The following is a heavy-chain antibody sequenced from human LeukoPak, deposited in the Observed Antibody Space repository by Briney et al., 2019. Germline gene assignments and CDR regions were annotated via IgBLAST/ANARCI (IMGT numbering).Heavy chain of an antibody. CDR1: GFTFDDYA. V-gene: IGHV3-9*01. J-gene: IGHJ5*02. CDR3: AKELPGRRFDP. D-gene: IGHD2-15*01. CDR2: ISWNSGSI. Sequence: GRSLRLSCAASGFTFDDYAMHWVRQAPGKGLEWVSGISWNSGSIGYADSVKGRFTISRDNAKNSLYLQMNSLRAEDTALYYCAKELPGRRFDPWGQGTLVTVSS.